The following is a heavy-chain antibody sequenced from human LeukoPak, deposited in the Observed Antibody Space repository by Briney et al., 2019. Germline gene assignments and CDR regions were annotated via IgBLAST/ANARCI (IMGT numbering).Heavy chain of an antibody. CDR2: IYYSGST. CDR3: ARLVRGRGSYLAFDI. V-gene: IGHV4-59*08. Sequence: SETLSLTCTVSGGSISSYYWSWIRQPPGKGLEWIGYIYYSGSTNYNPSLKSRVTISVDTSKNQFSLKLSSVTAADTAVYYCARLVRGRGSYLAFDIWGQGTMVTVSS. CDR1: GGSISSYY. D-gene: IGHD1-26*01. J-gene: IGHJ3*02.